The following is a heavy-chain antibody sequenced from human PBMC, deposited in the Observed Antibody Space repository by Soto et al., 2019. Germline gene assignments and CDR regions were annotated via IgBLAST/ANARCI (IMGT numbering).Heavy chain of an antibody. J-gene: IGHJ3*01. CDR2: ISYDGGNK. CDR1: GFTFSNYG. Sequence: ESEGGVVQPGRSLRLSCAASGFTFSNYGMHWVRQAPGKGLEWVAFISYDGGNKYYADSVKGRFTISRDNSKNTLYLQMTSLRAEDTAVYYCAKEQQITIFGVVIAAVDAFDLWGQGRMVTVAS. CDR3: AKEQQITIFGVVIAAVDAFDL. D-gene: IGHD3-3*01. V-gene: IGHV3-30*18.